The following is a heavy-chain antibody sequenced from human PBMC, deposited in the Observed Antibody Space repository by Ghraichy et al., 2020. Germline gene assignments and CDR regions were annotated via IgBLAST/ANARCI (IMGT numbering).Heavy chain of an antibody. CDR3: ARGHFHYDFWSGYLDYFDY. J-gene: IGHJ4*02. Sequence: ASVKVSCKASGYTFTSYDINWVRQATGQGLEWMGWMNPNSGNTGYAQKFQGRVTMTRNTSISTAYMELSSLRSEDTAVYYCARGHFHYDFWSGYLDYFDYWGQGTLVTVSS. CDR1: GYTFTSYD. D-gene: IGHD3-3*01. CDR2: MNPNSGNT. V-gene: IGHV1-8*01.